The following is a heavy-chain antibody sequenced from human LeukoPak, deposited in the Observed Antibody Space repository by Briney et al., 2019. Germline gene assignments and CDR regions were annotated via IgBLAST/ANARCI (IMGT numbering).Heavy chain of an antibody. CDR3: ARVLRFLDYFDY. CDR2: ITPRATDK. CDR1: GFTFSTYS. D-gene: IGHD3-3*01. Sequence: GGSLRLSCAASGFTFSTYSMNWVRQAPGKGLEWVSSITPRATDKYYADSVKGRFTISRDNARNSLYLQMNSLRAEDTAVYYCARVLRFLDYFDYWGQGTLVTVSS. J-gene: IGHJ4*02. V-gene: IGHV3-21*06.